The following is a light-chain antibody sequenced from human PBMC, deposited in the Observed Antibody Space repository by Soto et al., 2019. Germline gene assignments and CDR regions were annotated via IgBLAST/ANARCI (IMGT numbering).Light chain of an antibody. J-gene: IGKJ3*01. V-gene: IGKV3-20*01. CDR2: GAS. Sequence: DIVLTQSPGNLSLTPGEGATLFCRASQRISSVYLAWYQQKPGQAPRLLIYGASFRATGIPDRFSGSGSGTYFTLTISRLEPEDFAVYYCQQYGRSPPGFTFGPGTTVDMK. CDR1: QRISSVY. CDR3: QQYGRSPPGFT.